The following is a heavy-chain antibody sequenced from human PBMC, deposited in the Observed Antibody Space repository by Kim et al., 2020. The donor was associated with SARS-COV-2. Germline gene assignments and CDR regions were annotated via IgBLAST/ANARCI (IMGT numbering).Heavy chain of an antibody. J-gene: IGHJ1*01. CDR3: ARAPQLSGSSWYRKYFQH. Sequence: SETLSLTCAVYGGSFSGYYWSWIRQPPGKGLEWIGEINHSGSTNYNPSLKSRVTISVDTSKNQFSLKLSSVTAADTAVYYCARAPQLSGSSWYRKYFQHWGQGTLVTVSS. V-gene: IGHV4-34*01. CDR2: INHSGST. CDR1: GGSFSGYY. D-gene: IGHD6-13*01.